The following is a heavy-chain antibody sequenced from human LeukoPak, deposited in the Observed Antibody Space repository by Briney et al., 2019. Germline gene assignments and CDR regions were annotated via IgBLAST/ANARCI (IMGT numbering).Heavy chain of an antibody. CDR2: IRYDGSNK. Sequence: GGSLRLSCAASGFTFSSYAMHWVRQAPGKGLEWVAFIRYDGSNKYYADSVKGRFTISRDDSKNTLYLQMNSLRAEDTAVYFCAKDMSKGSANFHYYHYYMDAWGKGTTVTVSS. J-gene: IGHJ6*03. D-gene: IGHD2-2*01. V-gene: IGHV3-30*02. CDR3: AKDMSKGSANFHYYHYYMDA. CDR1: GFTFSSYA.